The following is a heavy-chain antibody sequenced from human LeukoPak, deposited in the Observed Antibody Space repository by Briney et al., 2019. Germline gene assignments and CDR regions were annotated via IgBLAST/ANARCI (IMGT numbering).Heavy chain of an antibody. D-gene: IGHD3-9*01. V-gene: IGHV3-23*01. CDR2: ISGSGGST. CDR3: AKSGLYYDILTGYNYFDY. J-gene: IGHJ4*02. Sequence: PGGSLRLSCAASGFTFSSYAMSWVRQAPGKGLEWVSAISGSGGSTYYADSVKGRFTIFRDNSKNTLYLQMNSLRAEDTAVYYCAKSGLYYDILTGYNYFDYWGQGTLVTVSS. CDR1: GFTFSSYA.